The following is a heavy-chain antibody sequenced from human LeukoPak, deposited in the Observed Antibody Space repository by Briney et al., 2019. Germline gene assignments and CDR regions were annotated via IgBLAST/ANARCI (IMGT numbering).Heavy chain of an antibody. J-gene: IGHJ4*02. CDR2: IYYSGST. Sequence: SDTLSLTCTVSGGSISSYYWSWIRQPPGKGLEWIGYIYYSGSTNYNPSLKSRVTISVDTSKNQFSLKLSSVTAADTAVYYCARDSGTIFGVVGYFDYWGQGTLVTVSS. CDR3: ARDSGTIFGVVGYFDY. D-gene: IGHD3-3*01. V-gene: IGHV4-59*01. CDR1: GGSISSYY.